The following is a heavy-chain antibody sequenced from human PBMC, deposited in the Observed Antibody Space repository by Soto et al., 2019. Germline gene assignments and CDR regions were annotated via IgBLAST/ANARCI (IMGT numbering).Heavy chain of an antibody. V-gene: IGHV4-31*03. D-gene: IGHD3-16*01. CDR1: GGSITSGGYY. J-gene: IGHJ4*02. CDR3: ARGAYSRGRTFDS. CDR2: MFYSGTT. Sequence: QVQLQESGPGLVKPSQTLSLTCTVSGGSITSGGYYWSWIRQHPGKGLEWIGHMFYSGTTHYNPSLKSRISIAVGSAHNLLTLELSSVTAADTSVYFCARGAYSRGRTFDSWGQGTLVTVSS.